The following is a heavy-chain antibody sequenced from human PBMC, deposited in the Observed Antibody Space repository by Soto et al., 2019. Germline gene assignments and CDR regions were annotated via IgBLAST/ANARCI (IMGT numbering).Heavy chain of an antibody. Sequence: GGSLRLSCAASGFSFSISPMHWVRQAPGKGPEWVALISYDGTNKFYADSVKGRFTISRDNSKSTLYLQVDSLRPEDAAVYYCTHCSGESYHGGYFGMDDWGQGTTVTVSS. CDR1: GFSFSISP. V-gene: IGHV3-30-3*01. J-gene: IGHJ6*02. CDR3: THCSGESYHGGYFGMDD. CDR2: ISYDGTNK. D-gene: IGHD2-15*01.